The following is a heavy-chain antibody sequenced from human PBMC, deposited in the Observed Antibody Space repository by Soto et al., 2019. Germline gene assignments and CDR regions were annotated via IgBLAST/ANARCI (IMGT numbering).Heavy chain of an antibody. J-gene: IGHJ4*02. CDR1: GGSISSYY. D-gene: IGHD2-21*02. V-gene: IGHV4-4*07. CDR2: IYTSGST. Sequence: SETLSLTCTVSGGSISSYYWSWIRQPAGKGLEWIGRIYTSGSTNYNPSLKSRVTMSVDTSKNHFSLKLSSVTAADTAVYYCVRRDCGGDCYSWYYWGQGTLVTVSS. CDR3: VRRDCGGDCYSWYY.